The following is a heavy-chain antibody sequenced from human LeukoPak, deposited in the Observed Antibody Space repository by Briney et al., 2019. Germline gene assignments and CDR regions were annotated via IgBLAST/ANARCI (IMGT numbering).Heavy chain of an antibody. CDR2: IYASETN. CDR1: GGSIRRGGYP. V-gene: IGHV4-30-2*01. J-gene: IGHJ4*01. CDR3: ARNHGDIGFDY. Sequence: SQTLSLTCAVSGGSIRRGGYPWSCISQPPGKGLDWIGCIYASETNYYNPSLKSRVTISVDRSKNQFSLKLSSVTAAGTAVYYCARNHGDIGFDYWGQGTLVTVSS. D-gene: IGHD4-17*01.